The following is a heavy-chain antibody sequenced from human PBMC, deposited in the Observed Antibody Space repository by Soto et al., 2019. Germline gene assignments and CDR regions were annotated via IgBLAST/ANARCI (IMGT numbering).Heavy chain of an antibody. J-gene: IGHJ4*02. CDR3: IRDPPIDY. V-gene: IGHV3-74*01. CDR2: ITNDGSIT. Sequence: GGSLRLSCIASGFNLRSYTMEWVRQVPGKGLVWISQITNDGSITKYAESVKGRFTISRDNAKNTLYLQMSSLGVEDTAVYYCIRDPPIDYWGQGTLVTVSS. CDR1: GFNLRSYT.